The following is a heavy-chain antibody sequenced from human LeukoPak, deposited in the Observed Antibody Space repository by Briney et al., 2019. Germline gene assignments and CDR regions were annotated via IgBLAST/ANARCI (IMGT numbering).Heavy chain of an antibody. Sequence: TSETLSLTCTVSGDSISNSNYYWGWIRQPPGKGLEWIGSIYYSGRTYYNPSLKSRVTVSVDTSKNQFSLKLNSVTAADTAVYYCARSRGFTMIVVIIDWWYWGQGTLVTVSS. V-gene: IGHV4-39*07. CDR3: ARSRGFTMIVVIIDWWY. CDR2: IYYSGRT. J-gene: IGHJ4*02. CDR1: GDSISNSNYY. D-gene: IGHD3-22*01.